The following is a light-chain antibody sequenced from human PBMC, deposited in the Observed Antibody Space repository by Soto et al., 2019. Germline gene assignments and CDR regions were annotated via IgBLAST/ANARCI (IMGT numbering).Light chain of an antibody. Sequence: GTSSDVGGYNYVSWYQQHPGKAPKLMIYDDSNRPSGVSNRFSGSKSGSTASLTISGLQAEDEADYYCSSYTSSSTSVFGTGTKVTVL. CDR3: SSYTSSSTSV. CDR2: DDS. V-gene: IGLV2-14*04. CDR1: SSDVGGYNY. J-gene: IGLJ1*01.